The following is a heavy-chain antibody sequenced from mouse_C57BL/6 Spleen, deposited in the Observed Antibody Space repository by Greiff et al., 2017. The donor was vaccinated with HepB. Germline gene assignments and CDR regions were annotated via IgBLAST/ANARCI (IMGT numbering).Heavy chain of an antibody. CDR2: IYPGSGNT. CDR1: GYSFTSYY. Sequence: QVQLQQSGPELVKPGASVKISCKASGYSFTSYYIHWVKQRPGQGLEWIGWIYPGSGNTKYNEKFKGKATLTADTSSSTAYMQLSSLTSEDSAVYCCARDDYEEGFAYWGQGTLVTVSA. J-gene: IGHJ3*01. V-gene: IGHV1-66*01. D-gene: IGHD2-4*01. CDR3: ARDDYEEGFAY.